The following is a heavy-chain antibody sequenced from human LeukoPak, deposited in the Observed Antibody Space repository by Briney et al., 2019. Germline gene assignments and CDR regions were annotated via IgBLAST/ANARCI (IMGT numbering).Heavy chain of an antibody. CDR1: GYTFTGYY. V-gene: IGHV1-2*02. Sequence: ASLKVSCKASGYTFTGYYMHWVRQAPGQGLQWMGWINPNSGDTNYAQKVQGRVTMTRDTSISTAYMELSRLRSDDTAVYYCARALFYGSGSYYNFAFDYWGQGTLVTVSS. J-gene: IGHJ4*02. CDR3: ARALFYGSGSYYNFAFDY. D-gene: IGHD3-10*01. CDR2: INPNSGDT.